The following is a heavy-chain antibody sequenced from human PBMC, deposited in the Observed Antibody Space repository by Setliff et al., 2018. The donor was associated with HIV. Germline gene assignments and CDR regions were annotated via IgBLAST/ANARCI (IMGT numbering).Heavy chain of an antibody. D-gene: IGHD1-26*01. J-gene: IGHJ5*02. Sequence: ASVKVSCKASGYTFISYGITWVRQAPGQGLEWMGWISAYNGNTNYAQKFQDRLTMTTDTSTSTAYMELRSLRSDDTAVYYCARSYSRNWFDPWGQGTLVTVSS. V-gene: IGHV1-18*01. CDR2: ISAYNGNT. CDR1: GYTFISYG. CDR3: ARSYSRNWFDP.